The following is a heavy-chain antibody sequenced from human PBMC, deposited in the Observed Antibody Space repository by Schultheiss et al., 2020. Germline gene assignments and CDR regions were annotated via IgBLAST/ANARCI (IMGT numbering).Heavy chain of an antibody. J-gene: IGHJ6*03. D-gene: IGHD4-23*01. CDR3: ARTSGGYYYYYMDV. CDR2: IYYSGST. V-gene: IGHV4-39*01. CDR1: GGSISSSSYY. Sequence: SETLSLTCTVSGGSISSSSYYWGWIRQPPGKRLEWIGGIYYSGSTNYNPSLKSRVSISVDTSKNQFSLKLSSVTAADTAVYYCARTSGGYYYYYMDVWGKGTTVTVSS.